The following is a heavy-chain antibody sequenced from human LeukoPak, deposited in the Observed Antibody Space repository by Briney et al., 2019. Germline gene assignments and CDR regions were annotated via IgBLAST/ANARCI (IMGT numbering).Heavy chain of an antibody. V-gene: IGHV3-48*02. Sequence: GGSLRLPCAASGFTFSSYSMNWVRQAPGKRLEWVSYISSRSDSIYYADSVKGRFTISRDNGENSLYLQMNSLRDEDTAVYYCARATRSGYDYWGQGTLVTVSS. D-gene: IGHD5-12*01. CDR2: ISSRSDSI. CDR1: GFTFSSYS. CDR3: ARATRSGYDY. J-gene: IGHJ4*02.